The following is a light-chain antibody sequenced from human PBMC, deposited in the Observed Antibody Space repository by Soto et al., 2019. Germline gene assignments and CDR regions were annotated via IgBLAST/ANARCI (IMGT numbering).Light chain of an antibody. CDR3: QQYNNWPPWT. Sequence: EIMVTQSPATLSVSPGERATLSCRASQSVTSNLAWYQQTPGQAPRLLIYGASTRATGIPARFSGSGSGTEFTLTISSLQSEDFAVYYCQQYNNWPPWTFGQGTKVEVK. CDR2: GAS. CDR1: QSVTSN. J-gene: IGKJ1*01. V-gene: IGKV3-15*01.